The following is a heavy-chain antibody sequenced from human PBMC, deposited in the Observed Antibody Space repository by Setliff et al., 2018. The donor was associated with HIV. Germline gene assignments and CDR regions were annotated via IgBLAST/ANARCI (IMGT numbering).Heavy chain of an antibody. J-gene: IGHJ3*02. D-gene: IGHD3-3*01. CDR2: IYYRGTP. CDR1: GGSINSRGYY. CDR3: ARDRGDHTFWRTYVSHDAFEI. Sequence: KPSETLSLTCTVSGGSINSRGYYWGWIRQPPGRGLEWIASIYYRGTPYYSQSLKSRVNISIDASKNQFSLNLTSVIAADTAIYFCARDRGDHTFWRTYVSHDAFEIWGRGTRVTVSS. V-gene: IGHV4-39*07.